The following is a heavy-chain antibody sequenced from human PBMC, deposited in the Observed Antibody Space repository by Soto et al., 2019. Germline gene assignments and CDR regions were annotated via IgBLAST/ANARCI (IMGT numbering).Heavy chain of an antibody. CDR3: ARVTRGSYFRGNNWFDP. Sequence: ASVKVSCKASGYTFTSYGISWVRQAPGQGLEWMGWISAYNGNTNYAQKLQGRVTMTTDTSTSTAYMELRSLRSDDTAVYYCARVTRGSYFRGNNWFDPWGQGTLVTVSS. CDR1: GYTFTSYG. CDR2: ISAYNGNT. V-gene: IGHV1-18*01. D-gene: IGHD1-26*01. J-gene: IGHJ5*02.